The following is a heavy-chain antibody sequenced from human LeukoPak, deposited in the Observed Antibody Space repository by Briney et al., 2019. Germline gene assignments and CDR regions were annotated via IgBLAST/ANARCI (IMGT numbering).Heavy chain of an antibody. CDR1: GFTFGSYW. CDR3: ARSLGYCSGGSCFPFDY. Sequence: GGSLRLSCAVSGFTFGSYWMSWVRQAPGKGLEWVANIKQDGSDKYYVDSVKGRFTISRDNAKNSLYLQMNSLRAEDTAVYYCARSLGYCSGGSCFPFDYWGQGTLVTVSS. D-gene: IGHD2-15*01. CDR2: IKQDGSDK. V-gene: IGHV3-7*05. J-gene: IGHJ4*02.